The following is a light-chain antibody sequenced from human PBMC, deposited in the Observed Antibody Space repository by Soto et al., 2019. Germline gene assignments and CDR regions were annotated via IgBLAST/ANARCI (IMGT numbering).Light chain of an antibody. Sequence: IVLTQSPLSLPVTPGEPASISCRSSQSLLHTNGYNYLDWYLQKPGQSPQLLIYSGSNRASGVPDRFSGSGSGADFTLKISRVQAEDVGVYYCMQTLETPRTFGPRTKVAIK. J-gene: IGKJ3*01. V-gene: IGKV2-28*01. CDR3: MQTLETPRT. CDR2: SGS. CDR1: QSLLHTNGYNY.